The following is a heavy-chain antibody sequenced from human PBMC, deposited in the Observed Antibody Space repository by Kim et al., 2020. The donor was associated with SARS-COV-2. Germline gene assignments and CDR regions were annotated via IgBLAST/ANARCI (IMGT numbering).Heavy chain of an antibody. CDR1: GGSVSSRTFC. V-gene: IGHV4-61*01. D-gene: IGHD3-10*01. CDR2: VFYSGST. J-gene: IGHJ6*01. CDR3: ARSEYYGSGTLAMYGMCD. Sequence: SETLSLTCTVSGGSVSSRTFCWTWIRQTPGIGLEWIGNVFYSGSTNYNPSLNSPVTISVDTSKNQFSLKLSSVTAPDTGVYYCARSEYYGSGTLAMYGMCDWDQGTTVTVSS.